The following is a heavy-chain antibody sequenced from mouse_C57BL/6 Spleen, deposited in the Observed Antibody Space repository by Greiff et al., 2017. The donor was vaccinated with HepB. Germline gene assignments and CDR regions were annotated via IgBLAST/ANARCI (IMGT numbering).Heavy chain of an antibody. D-gene: IGHD2-4*01. Sequence: VQLVESGPELVKPGASVKISCKASGYAFSSSWMNWVKQRPGKGLEWIGRIYPGDGDTNYNGKFKGKATLTADKSSSTAYMQLSSLTSEDSAVYFCADYDYDVFAYWGQGTLVTVSA. CDR2: IYPGDGDT. CDR3: ADYDYDVFAY. J-gene: IGHJ3*01. CDR1: GYAFSSSW. V-gene: IGHV1-82*01.